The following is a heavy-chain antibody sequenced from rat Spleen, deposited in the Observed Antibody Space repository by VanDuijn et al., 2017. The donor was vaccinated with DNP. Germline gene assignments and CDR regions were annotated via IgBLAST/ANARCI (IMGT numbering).Heavy chain of an antibody. CDR3: ATEDYGYPFAY. J-gene: IGHJ2*01. CDR1: GFTFSNYW. V-gene: IGHV5-58*01. D-gene: IGHD1-6*01. CDR2: INTDGGNT. Sequence: EVQLVETGGGLVQPGRSLRLSCVASGFTFSNYWMYWVRQAPGKGLEWISSINTDGGNTYYPDSVKGRFTVSRDNAKSTLYLQMDSLRSEDTATYYCATEDYGYPFAYWGQGVMVTVSS.